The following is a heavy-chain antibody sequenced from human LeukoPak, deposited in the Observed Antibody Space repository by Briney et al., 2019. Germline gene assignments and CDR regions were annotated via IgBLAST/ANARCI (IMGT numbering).Heavy chain of an antibody. V-gene: IGHV4-59*01. CDR3: ARVGGLYYFDY. CDR1: GVSISSYY. Sequence: SETLSLTCTVSGVSISSYYWSWIRQPPGKGLEWIGYIYYSGSTNYNPSLMSRVTISVDTSKNQFSLKLSSVTAADTAVYYCARVGGLYYFDYWGQGILVTVSS. CDR2: IYYSGST. J-gene: IGHJ4*02. D-gene: IGHD3-16*01.